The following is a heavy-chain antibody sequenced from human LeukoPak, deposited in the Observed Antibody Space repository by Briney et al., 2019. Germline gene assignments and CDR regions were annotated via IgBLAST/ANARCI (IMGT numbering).Heavy chain of an antibody. J-gene: IGHJ6*03. V-gene: IGHV3-21*01. CDR1: GFTFSSYS. CDR3: AALSTVTTQFAYYYYYMDV. D-gene: IGHD4-17*01. Sequence: GGSLRLSCAASGFTFSSYSMNWVRQAQGKGLERVSSISSSSSYIYYEDSVKGRFTSSRDNAKNSLYLQMSSLRAEDTAVYYCAALSTVTTQFAYYYYYMDVWGKGTTVTISS. CDR2: ISSSSSYI.